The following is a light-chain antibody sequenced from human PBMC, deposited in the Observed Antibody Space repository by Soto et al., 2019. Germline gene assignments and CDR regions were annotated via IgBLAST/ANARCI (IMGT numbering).Light chain of an antibody. CDR1: QGITYW. V-gene: IGKV1-12*01. Sequence: TRPPSSVSAALGDRVTITCRASQGITYWLAWYQQRPGRAPKCLIYAASILESGVPSRFSGSGSGTNFTLTISDLQPEDFATYFCQQANSFPLTFGQGTRLEIK. CDR2: AAS. CDR3: QQANSFPLT. J-gene: IGKJ5*01.